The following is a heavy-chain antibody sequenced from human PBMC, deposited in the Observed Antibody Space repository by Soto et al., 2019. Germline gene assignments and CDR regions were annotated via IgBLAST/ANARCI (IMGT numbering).Heavy chain of an antibody. D-gene: IGHD6-6*01. J-gene: IGHJ6*02. CDR1: GDSVSSNSAA. CDR3: ARDLAARPNYYYGMDV. CDR2: TYYRSKWYN. V-gene: IGHV6-1*01. Sequence: PSQTLSLTCAISGDSVSSNSAAWNWIRQSPSRCLEWLGRTYYRSKWYNDYALSVKSRITIHPDTSKNQFSLQLNSVTPEDTAVYYCARDLAARPNYYYGMDVWGQGPTVTVSS.